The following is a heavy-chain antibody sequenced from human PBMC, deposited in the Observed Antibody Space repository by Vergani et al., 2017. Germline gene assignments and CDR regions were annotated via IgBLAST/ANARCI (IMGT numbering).Heavy chain of an antibody. CDR3: ASKRGSCRAAYCHSYDF. Sequence: QVQLQESGPGLVKPSETLSLTCTVSGDSVISTDYHWGWIRQPPGKGLEWIGSMDYSGSTSYNPSLESRISLSFETPKNQFSLRLTSVTAADTAVYYCASKRGSCRAAYCHSYDFWGPGPLVGVSS. CDR1: GDSVISTDYH. V-gene: IGHV4-39*01. D-gene: IGHD2-15*01. CDR2: MDYSGST. J-gene: IGHJ4*02.